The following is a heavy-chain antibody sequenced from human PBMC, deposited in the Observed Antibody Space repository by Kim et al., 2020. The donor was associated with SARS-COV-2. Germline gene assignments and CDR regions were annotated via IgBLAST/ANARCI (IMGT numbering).Heavy chain of an antibody. D-gene: IGHD2-15*01. Sequence: YADSVKGRFTISRDNAKNSLYLQMNSLRDEDTAVYYCARGRGGGNTPPGYWGQGTLVTVSS. V-gene: IGHV3-48*02. J-gene: IGHJ4*02. CDR3: ARGRGGGNTPPGY.